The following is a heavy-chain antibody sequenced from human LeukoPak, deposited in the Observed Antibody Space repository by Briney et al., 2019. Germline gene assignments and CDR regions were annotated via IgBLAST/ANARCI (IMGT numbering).Heavy chain of an antibody. V-gene: IGHV5-51*01. J-gene: IGHJ3*02. CDR3: ARQSVAGPYDAFDI. CDR2: IYPGNSDT. D-gene: IGHD6-19*01. Sequence: GESLNISCKGSGYSFTTYWIGWVRQMPGKGLELMGIIYPGNSDTRYSPSFQGQVTISADKSISTAYLQWSSLKASDTGMYYCARQSVAGPYDAFDIWGQGTMVTVSS. CDR1: GYSFTTYW.